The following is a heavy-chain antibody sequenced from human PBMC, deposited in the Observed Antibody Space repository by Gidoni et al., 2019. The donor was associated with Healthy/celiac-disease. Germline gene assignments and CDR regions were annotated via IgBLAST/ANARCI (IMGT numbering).Heavy chain of an antibody. CDR2: IKQDGSEK. Sequence: EVQLVESGGGLVQPGGSLRLSCAASGFTFSSYWMSWVRQAPGKGLEGVANIKQDGSEKYDVDSVKGRFTISRDNAKNSLYLQMNSLRAEDTAVYYCARVFRKNGPPLSGSYSSHYFDYWGQGTLVTVSS. CDR3: ARVFRKNGPPLSGSYSSHYFDY. V-gene: IGHV3-7*04. J-gene: IGHJ4*02. D-gene: IGHD3-10*01. CDR1: GFTFSSYW.